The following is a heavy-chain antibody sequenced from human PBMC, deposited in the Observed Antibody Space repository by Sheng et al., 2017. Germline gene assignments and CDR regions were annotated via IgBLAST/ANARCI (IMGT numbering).Heavy chain of an antibody. J-gene: IGHJ3*02. V-gene: IGHV3-33*01. CDR2: IWYDGSNK. CDR3: ARDPWGIAAAGLGAFDI. Sequence: ESGGGVVQPGRSLRLSCAASGFTFSSYGMHWVRQAPGKGLEWVAVIWYDGSNKYYADSVKGRFTISRDNSKNTLYLQMNSLRAEDTAVYYCARDPWGIAAAGLGAFDIWGQGTMVTVSS. CDR1: GFTFSSYG. D-gene: IGHD6-13*01.